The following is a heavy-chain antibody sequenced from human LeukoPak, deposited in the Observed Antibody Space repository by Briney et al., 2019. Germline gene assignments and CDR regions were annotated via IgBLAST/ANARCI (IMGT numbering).Heavy chain of an antibody. V-gene: IGHV4-4*02. CDR1: GGSISSSNW. CDR3: ARDPSYYDSSGYYDY. D-gene: IGHD3-22*01. Sequence: SGTLSLTCAVSGGSISSSNWWSWVRQPPGKGLEWIGEIYHSGSTNYNPSLKSRVTISVDKSKNQFSLKLSSVTAADTAVYYCARDPSYYDSSGYYDYWGQGTLVTVSS. J-gene: IGHJ4*02. CDR2: IYHSGST.